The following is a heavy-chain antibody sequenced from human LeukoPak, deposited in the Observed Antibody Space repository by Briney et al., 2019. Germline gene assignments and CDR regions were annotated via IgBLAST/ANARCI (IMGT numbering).Heavy chain of an antibody. J-gene: IGHJ4*02. V-gene: IGHV3-30*02. CDR3: AKDSSAWSFDY. D-gene: IGHD6-19*01. CDR1: GFTFSSYG. CDR2: IRSDGGDQ. Sequence: PGGSLRLSCGASGFTFSSYGMHWVRQAPGKGLEWVAFIRSDGGDQYYADSVKGRFTIPRDNSKNTLYLQMNSLRAEDTAVYYCAKDSSAWSFDYWGQGTLVTVSS.